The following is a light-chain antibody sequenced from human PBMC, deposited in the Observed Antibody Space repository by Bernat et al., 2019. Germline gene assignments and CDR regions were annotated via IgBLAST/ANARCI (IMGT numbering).Light chain of an antibody. CDR1: SNNVVNQG. Sequence: QAGLTQPPSVSKDLRQTATLTCTGNSNNVVNQGAAWLQQHQGHPPKLLSYRDNNRPSGISERLSASRSGNTASLTITGRQPDDEADYYCSAWDSSLSAWVFGGGTKLTVL. V-gene: IGLV10-54*01. CDR2: RDN. CDR3: SAWDSSLSAWV. J-gene: IGLJ3*02.